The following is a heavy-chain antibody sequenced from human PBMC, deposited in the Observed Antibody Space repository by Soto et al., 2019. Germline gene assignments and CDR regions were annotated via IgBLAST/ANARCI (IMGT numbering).Heavy chain of an antibody. Sequence: ASVEVACKASCSTFTSYGISWVRQAPGQGLEWMGWISAYNGDTNYAQKLQGRVTMTTDTSTSTASMELRSLRSDDTAVYYCARAKTAVVVPAAIRIHYYYGMDVWGQGTTVTVSS. CDR2: ISAYNGDT. J-gene: IGHJ6*02. CDR3: ARAKTAVVVPAAIRIHYYYGMDV. D-gene: IGHD2-2*02. CDR1: CSTFTSYG. V-gene: IGHV1-18*01.